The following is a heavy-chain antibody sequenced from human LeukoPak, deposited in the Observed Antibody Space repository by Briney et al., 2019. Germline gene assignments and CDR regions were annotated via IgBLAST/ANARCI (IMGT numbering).Heavy chain of an antibody. V-gene: IGHV4-59*01. Sequence: SETLSLTCTVSGGSISSYYWSWIRQPPGKGLEWIGYIYYSGSTNYNPSLKSRVTMSVDTSKNQFSLKLSSVTAADTAVYYCARESRDIAAAGYFDYWGQGTLVTVSS. CDR1: GGSISSYY. CDR2: IYYSGST. J-gene: IGHJ4*02. CDR3: ARESRDIAAAGYFDY. D-gene: IGHD6-13*01.